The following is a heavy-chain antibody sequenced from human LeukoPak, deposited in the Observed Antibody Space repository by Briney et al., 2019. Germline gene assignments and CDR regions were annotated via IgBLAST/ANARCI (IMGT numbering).Heavy chain of an antibody. CDR2: IYYSGST. CDR3: SIRRDDYRTGFADY. J-gene: IGHJ4*02. Sequence: PSETLSLTCTVSGDSVSRGGNYWSWIRQPPGNGLHWIGYIYYSGSTKYHPSLASRVLISEDQSKNQFSLKLSAVSAADTAVYCCSIRRDDYRTGFADYWGQGTLVSVFS. CDR1: GDSVSRGGNY. V-gene: IGHV4-61*08. D-gene: IGHD5-24*01.